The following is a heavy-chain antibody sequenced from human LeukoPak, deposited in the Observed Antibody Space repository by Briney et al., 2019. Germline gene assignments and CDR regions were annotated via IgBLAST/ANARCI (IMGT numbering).Heavy chain of an antibody. Sequence: SQTLSLTCTVSGGSISSGDDYWGWIRQPAGKGLEWIGRIYPSGSTEYNPALKSRLTISVDTSKNQFSLKLSSVTAADTAVYYCVRGSWGSDFDHWGQGTLVTVSS. CDR3: VRGSWGSDFDH. J-gene: IGHJ4*02. D-gene: IGHD7-27*01. CDR2: IYPSGST. CDR1: GGSISSGDDY. V-gene: IGHV4-61*02.